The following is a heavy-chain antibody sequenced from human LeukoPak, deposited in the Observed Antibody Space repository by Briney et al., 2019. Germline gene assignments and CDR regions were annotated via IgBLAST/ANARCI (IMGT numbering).Heavy chain of an antibody. D-gene: IGHD5-18*01. V-gene: IGHV4-4*07. CDR3: ARGLRGYSYGYVPWELSYYMDV. CDR2: MHSSGRT. Sequence: TSETLSLTCTVSGGSISSYYWTWIRQPAGKGLEWIGRMHSSGRTSYSPSLKSRVTISVDTSKNQFSLKLSSVTAADTAVYYCARGLRGYSYGYVPWELSYYMDVWGKGTTVTISS. CDR1: GGSISSYY. J-gene: IGHJ6*03.